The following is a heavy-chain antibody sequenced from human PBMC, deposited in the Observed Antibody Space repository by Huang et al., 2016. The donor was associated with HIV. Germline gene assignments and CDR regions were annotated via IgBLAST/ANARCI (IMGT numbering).Heavy chain of an antibody. CDR3: ARAKDTWDAYDI. CDR2: ISNDGSNN. V-gene: IGHV3-30-3*01. Sequence: QVQLVESGGGVVQPGRSLRLSCAASGFPFNNQAMPWVRQAPGKGLDWVAVISNDGSNNYYADSVKGRFTISRDSSKSTLFLHMTSLRTEDTAVYYCARAKDTWDAYDIWGQGTMVIVSS. J-gene: IGHJ3*02. CDR1: GFPFNNQA. D-gene: IGHD5-18*01.